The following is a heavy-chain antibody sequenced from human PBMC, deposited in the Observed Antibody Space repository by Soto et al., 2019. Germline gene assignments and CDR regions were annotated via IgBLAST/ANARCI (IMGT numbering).Heavy chain of an antibody. CDR2: ISYDGNNK. Sequence: QVQLVESGGGAVQPGGSRRLSCAASEFTFSNYAMHWVRQAPGNGLRWLAVISYDGNNKYYADSVEGRFTISRDNSKHTVYLQMNSLRLEDTAVYYCARGPSYSDSYFDHWGQGTLVTVSS. V-gene: IGHV3-30*03. D-gene: IGHD4-17*01. J-gene: IGHJ4*02. CDR3: ARGPSYSDSYFDH. CDR1: EFTFSNYA.